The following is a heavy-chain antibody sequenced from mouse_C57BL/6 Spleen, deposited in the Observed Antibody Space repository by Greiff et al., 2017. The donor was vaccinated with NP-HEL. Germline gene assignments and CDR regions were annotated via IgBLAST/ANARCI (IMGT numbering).Heavy chain of an antibody. CDR1: GYSITSGYY. Sequence: EVQLQESGPGLVKPSQSLSLTCSVTGYSITSGYYWNWIRQFPGNKLEWMGYISYDGSNNYNPSLKNRISIARDTSKNQFFLKLNSVTTEDTATYYCARGSQDLLPMDYWGQGTSVTVSS. D-gene: IGHD2-1*01. CDR3: ARGSQDLLPMDY. J-gene: IGHJ4*01. CDR2: ISYDGSN. V-gene: IGHV3-6*01.